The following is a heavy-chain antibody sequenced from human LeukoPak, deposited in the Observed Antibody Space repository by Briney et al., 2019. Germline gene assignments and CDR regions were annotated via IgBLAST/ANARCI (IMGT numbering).Heavy chain of an antibody. CDR2: IIPIFGTA. CDR3: ARPPGAGDSSGYSN. D-gene: IGHD3-22*01. Sequence: GASVKVSCKASGGTFSSYAISWVRQAPGQGLEWMGGIIPIFGTANYAQKFQGRVTITADKSTSTAYMELSSLRSEDTAVYYCARPPGAGDSSGYSNWGQGTMVTVSS. CDR1: GGTFSSYA. J-gene: IGHJ3*01. V-gene: IGHV1-69*06.